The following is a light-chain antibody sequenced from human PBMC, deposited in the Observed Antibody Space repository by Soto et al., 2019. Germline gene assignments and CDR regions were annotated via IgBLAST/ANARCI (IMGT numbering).Light chain of an antibody. CDR1: SSDVGRYDY. CDR3: SSYAGSNTVV. CDR2: EVN. V-gene: IGLV2-8*01. J-gene: IGLJ2*01. Sequence: QSVLTQPPSASGSPGQSVTISCTGTSSDVGRYDYVSWYQQHPGKAPRLMIYEVNKGPSGVPDRFSGSKSGNTASLTVSGLQTEDEADYYCSSYAGSNTVVFGGGTQLTVL.